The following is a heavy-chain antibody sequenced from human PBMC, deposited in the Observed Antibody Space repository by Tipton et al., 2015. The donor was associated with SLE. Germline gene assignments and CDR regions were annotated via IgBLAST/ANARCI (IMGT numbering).Heavy chain of an antibody. CDR1: GGSISSHY. D-gene: IGHD6-13*01. V-gene: IGHV4-59*11. CDR3: ARGVLSSSWTLDGMDV. CDR2: IYYSGST. Sequence: TLSLTCTVSGGSISSHYWSWIRQPPGKGLGWIGYIYYSGSTNYNPSLTSRVTISVDTSKNQFSLKLSSVTAADTAVYYFARGVLSSSWTLDGMDVWGQGTTVTVSS. J-gene: IGHJ6*02.